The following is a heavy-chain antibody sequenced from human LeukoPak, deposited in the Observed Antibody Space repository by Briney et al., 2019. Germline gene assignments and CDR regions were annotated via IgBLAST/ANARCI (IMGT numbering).Heavy chain of an antibody. CDR2: IASDGRDK. CDR1: GFSFSNYG. J-gene: IGHJ3*02. CDR3: VRGGCLFYCGGDSHAFDI. D-gene: IGHD2-21*02. Sequence: GRSLRLSCAASGFSFSNYGMHWVRQAPGKGLEWVAVIASDGRDKHHGDSVKGRFTISRDNSKNTVFLQMHSLRAVDTAVYYCVRGGCLFYCGGDSHAFDIWGQGTMVSVSS. V-gene: IGHV3-30*03.